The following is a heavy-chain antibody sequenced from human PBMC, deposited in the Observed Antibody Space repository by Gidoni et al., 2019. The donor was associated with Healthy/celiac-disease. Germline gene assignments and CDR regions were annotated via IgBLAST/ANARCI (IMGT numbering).Heavy chain of an antibody. CDR3: ARGGGSYHFDY. CDR1: GYTFTGYY. D-gene: IGHD1-26*01. J-gene: IGHJ4*02. V-gene: IGHV1-2*02. CDR2: INPNRGGT. Sequence: QVQLVQSGAEVKKPGASVKVSCKASGYTFTGYYMPWVRQALGQGCEWWGWINPNRGGTNYAQKFQGGVTMTRETSISTAYMELSRLRSDDTAVYYWARGGGSYHFDYWGQGTLVTVSS.